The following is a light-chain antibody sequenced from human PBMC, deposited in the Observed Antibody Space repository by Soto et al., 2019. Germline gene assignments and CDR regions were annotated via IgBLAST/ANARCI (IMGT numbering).Light chain of an antibody. CDR1: QTISSW. J-gene: IGKJ1*01. Sequence: DIPLTQSQSSLSVSFPRGDTIXCRASQTISSWLAWYQQKPGKAPKLLIYTASTLKSGVPSRFSGSGSGTEFTLTISSLQPDDFATYYCQHYNSYSVAFGQGTKVDIK. CDR3: QHYNSYSVA. V-gene: IGKV1-5*03. CDR2: TAS.